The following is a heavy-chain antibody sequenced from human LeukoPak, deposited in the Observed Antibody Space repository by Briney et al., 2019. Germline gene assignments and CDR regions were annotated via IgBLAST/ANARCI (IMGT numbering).Heavy chain of an antibody. Sequence: SETLSLTCTVSGGSISSYYWSWVRQPAGKGLEWIGRIYTSGSTNYNPSLKSRVTISVDTSKNQFSLKLSSVTAADTAVYYCARDGFKMGYYYYMDVWGKGTTVTISS. J-gene: IGHJ6*03. CDR2: IYTSGST. D-gene: IGHD5-24*01. V-gene: IGHV4-4*07. CDR1: GGSISSYY. CDR3: ARDGFKMGYYYYMDV.